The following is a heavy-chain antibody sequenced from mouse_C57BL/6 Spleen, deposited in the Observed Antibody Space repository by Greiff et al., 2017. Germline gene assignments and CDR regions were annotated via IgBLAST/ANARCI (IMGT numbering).Heavy chain of an antibody. Sequence: EVQLQQSGPELVKPGASVKISCKASGYTFNDYYMNWVKQSHGKSLEWIGDINPNNGGTSYNQKFKGKATLTVDKSSSTAYMELRSLTSEDSAVYYCARREALYYFDYWGQGTTLTVSS. V-gene: IGHV1-26*01. CDR3: ARREALYYFDY. CDR1: GYTFNDYY. J-gene: IGHJ2*01. CDR2: INPNNGGT.